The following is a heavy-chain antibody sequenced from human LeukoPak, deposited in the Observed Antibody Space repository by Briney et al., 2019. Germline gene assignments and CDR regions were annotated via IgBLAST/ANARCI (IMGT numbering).Heavy chain of an antibody. CDR3: ARGLPMTTVTTYAFDI. Sequence: SETLSLTCAVYGGSFSGYYWSWIRQPPGKGLEWIGEINHSGSTNYNPSLKSRVTISVDTSKNQFSLKLSSVTAADTAVYYCARGLPMTTVTTYAFDIWGQGTMVTVSS. D-gene: IGHD4-17*01. CDR1: GGSFSGYY. CDR2: INHSGST. V-gene: IGHV4-34*01. J-gene: IGHJ3*02.